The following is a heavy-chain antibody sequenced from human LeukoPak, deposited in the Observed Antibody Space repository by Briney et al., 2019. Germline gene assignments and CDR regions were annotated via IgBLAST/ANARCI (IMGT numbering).Heavy chain of an antibody. CDR2: ISGSGGST. CDR1: GFTFSSYA. Sequence: GGSLRLSCAASGFTFSSYAMSWVRQAPGKGLEWASAISGSGGSTYYADSVKGRFTISRDNSKNTLYLQMNSLRAEDTAVYYCAKAPAKSTYYYDSSGNIYWGQGTLVTVSS. V-gene: IGHV3-23*01. CDR3: AKAPAKSTYYYDSSGNIY. D-gene: IGHD3-22*01. J-gene: IGHJ4*02.